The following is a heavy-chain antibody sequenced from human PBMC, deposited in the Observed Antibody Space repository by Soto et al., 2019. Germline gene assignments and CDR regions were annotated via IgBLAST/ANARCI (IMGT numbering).Heavy chain of an antibody. J-gene: IGHJ4*02. CDR2: ISASGATT. CDR3: AKAPGAGPTPYLDY. D-gene: IGHD6-19*01. V-gene: IGHV3-23*01. CDR1: GFTFSDYA. Sequence: EVQLLESGGGLVQPGGSLRLSCAASGFTFSDYAMSWVRQAPGKGLEWVSAISASGATTYYADSVKGRFTISRDNSKNTLYLQMNSLRAEDTAVYYCAKAPGAGPTPYLDYWGQGTLVTVSS.